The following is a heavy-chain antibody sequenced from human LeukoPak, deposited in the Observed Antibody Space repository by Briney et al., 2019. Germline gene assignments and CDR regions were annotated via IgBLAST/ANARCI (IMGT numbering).Heavy chain of an antibody. CDR2: INAGNGNT. J-gene: IGHJ3*02. D-gene: IGHD6-13*01. V-gene: IGHV1-3*03. CDR3: ARSSSWYNEGDDAFDI. Sequence: GASVKVSCKASGYTFTSYAMHWVRQAPGQRLEWMGWINAGNGNTKYSQEFQGRVTITRDTSASTAYMELSSLRSEDTAVYYCARSSSWYNEGDDAFDIWGQGTMVTVSS. CDR1: GYTFTSYA.